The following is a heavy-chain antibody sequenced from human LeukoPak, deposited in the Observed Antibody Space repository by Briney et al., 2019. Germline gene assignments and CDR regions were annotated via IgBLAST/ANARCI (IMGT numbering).Heavy chain of an antibody. CDR1: GGSISSYY. CDR3: ASTDSSGYPDY. CDR2: IYYSGST. Sequence: PSETLSLTCTVSGGSISSYYWSWIRQPPGKGLKWIGYIYYSGSTNYNPSLKSRVTISVDTSKNQFSLKLSSVTAADTAVYYCASTDSSGYPDYWGQGTLVTVSS. D-gene: IGHD3-22*01. J-gene: IGHJ4*02. V-gene: IGHV4-59*01.